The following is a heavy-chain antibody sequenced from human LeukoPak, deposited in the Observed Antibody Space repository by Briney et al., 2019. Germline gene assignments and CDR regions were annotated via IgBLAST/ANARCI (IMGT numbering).Heavy chain of an antibody. D-gene: IGHD4-17*01. Sequence: PGGSLRLSCAASGFTFSSYGMHWVRQAPGKGLEWVAVISYDGSNKYYADPVKGRFTISRDNSKNTLYLQMNSLRAEDTAVYYCAKGGYGDPDFDYWGQGTLVTVSS. V-gene: IGHV3-30*18. CDR2: ISYDGSNK. CDR1: GFTFSSYG. J-gene: IGHJ4*02. CDR3: AKGGYGDPDFDY.